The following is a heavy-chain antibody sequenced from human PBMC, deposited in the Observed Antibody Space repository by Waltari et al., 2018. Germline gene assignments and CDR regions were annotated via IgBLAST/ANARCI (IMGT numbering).Heavy chain of an antibody. V-gene: IGHV4-30-2*01. J-gene: IGHJ4*02. D-gene: IGHD1-26*01. CDR2: ISHSGNL. CDR3: AVSGSYPGSDY. Sequence: QLQVQESGSGLVKPSQTLSLTCAVYGDSISSVPYAWSWIRQPPGKGLEWIGYISHSGNLYSNPSLKSRVTMSVDRSKKQFSLKLSSVTAADTAVYYCAVSGSYPGSDYWGQGTLVTVYS. CDR1: GDSISSVPYA.